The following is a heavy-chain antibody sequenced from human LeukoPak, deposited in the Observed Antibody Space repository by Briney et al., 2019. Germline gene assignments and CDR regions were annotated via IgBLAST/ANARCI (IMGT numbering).Heavy chain of an antibody. J-gene: IGHJ4*02. V-gene: IGHV4-59*01. CDR1: GGSISGDY. D-gene: IGHD4-17*01. CDR2: IHYTGSS. CDR3: ARGTETTGYFDS. Sequence: SETLSLTCTVSGGSISGDYWSWLRQPPGKGLEWIGYIHYTGSSNYNPSLKSRVTMSVDTSKNQLSLTLGSVTAADTAVYHCARGTETTGYFDSWGPGTLVTVSS.